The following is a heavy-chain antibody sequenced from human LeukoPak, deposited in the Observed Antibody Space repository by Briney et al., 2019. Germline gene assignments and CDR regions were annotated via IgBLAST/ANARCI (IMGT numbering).Heavy chain of an antibody. CDR3: ARRDSGWYVDY. CDR2: IYYSGST. Sequence: PSETLSLTGTVSGGSISYYCWNWLRQPPGQGLEWIGYIYYSGSTNYNPSLKSRVTISVDTSKNQFSLKLTSVTAADTAVYYWARRDSGWYVDYWGQGTLVTVSS. CDR1: GGSISYYC. J-gene: IGHJ4*02. V-gene: IGHV4-59*08. D-gene: IGHD6-19*01.